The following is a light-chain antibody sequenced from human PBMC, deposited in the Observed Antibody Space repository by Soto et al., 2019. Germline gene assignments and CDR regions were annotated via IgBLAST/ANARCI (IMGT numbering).Light chain of an antibody. CDR1: QSISSW. CDR3: QQYNSYPYT. Sequence: DIQMTQSPSTLSASVGDRVTITCRASQSISSWLAWYQQKPGKAPKLLIYKASSLESGVPSRFRGSGSGTEFTLTISSLQPADFATYYCQQYNSYPYTFGQGTKLEIK. CDR2: KAS. J-gene: IGKJ2*01. V-gene: IGKV1-5*03.